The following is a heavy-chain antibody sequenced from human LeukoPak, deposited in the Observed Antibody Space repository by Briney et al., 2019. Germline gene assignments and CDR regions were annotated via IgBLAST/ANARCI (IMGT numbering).Heavy chain of an antibody. CDR3: ARDLYNSGGDY. CDR2: IWYDGSKK. Sequence: GGSLRLSCAASGFTFNNYGMHWVRQAPGKGLEGVAVIWYDGSKKYYADSVKGRFTISRDNAKNSLYLQMNSLRDEDTAVYYCARDLYNSGGDYWGQGTLVTVSS. V-gene: IGHV3-33*01. CDR1: GFTFNNYG. J-gene: IGHJ4*02. D-gene: IGHD6-19*01.